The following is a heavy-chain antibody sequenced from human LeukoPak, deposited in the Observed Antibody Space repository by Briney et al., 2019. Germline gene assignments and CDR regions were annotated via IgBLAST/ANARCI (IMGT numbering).Heavy chain of an antibody. CDR1: GYTFTSYD. D-gene: IGHD1-1*01. V-gene: IGHV1-8*01. CDR2: MNPNSGNT. CDR3: ARLRGELERWFDP. Sequence: ASVKVSCKTSGYTFTSYDINWVRQATGQGLEWMGWMNPNSGNTVYAQKFQGRVTMTRSTSVSTAYMELSSLKASDTAMYYCARLRGELERWFDPWGQGTLVTVSS. J-gene: IGHJ5*02.